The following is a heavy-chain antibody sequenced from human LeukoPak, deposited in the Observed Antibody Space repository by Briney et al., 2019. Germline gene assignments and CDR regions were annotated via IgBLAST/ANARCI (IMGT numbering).Heavy chain of an antibody. CDR1: GGSISSYY. D-gene: IGHD5-18*01. V-gene: IGHV4-59*01. CDR3: ARGIFSYGRFDY. Sequence: SETLSLTCTVSGGSISSYYWSWIRQPPGKGLEWIGYIYYSGSTNYNPSLKSRVTISVDTSKNQFSLKLSSVTAADTAVYYCARGIFSYGRFDYWGQGTLVTVSS. CDR2: IYYSGST. J-gene: IGHJ4*02.